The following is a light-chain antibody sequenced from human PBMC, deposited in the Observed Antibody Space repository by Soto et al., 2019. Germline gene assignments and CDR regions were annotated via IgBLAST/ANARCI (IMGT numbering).Light chain of an antibody. CDR3: TSYASTDTVV. Sequence: QSALTQPASVSGSPGQSITISCTGTSSDVGGYNYVSWYQRHPGKAPKLIIYEVTNRPSGVSNRFSGSKSGNTASLTISGLQADDESDYYCTSYASTDTVVFGGGTQLTVL. CDR1: SSDVGGYNY. CDR2: EVT. V-gene: IGLV2-14*01. J-gene: IGLJ3*02.